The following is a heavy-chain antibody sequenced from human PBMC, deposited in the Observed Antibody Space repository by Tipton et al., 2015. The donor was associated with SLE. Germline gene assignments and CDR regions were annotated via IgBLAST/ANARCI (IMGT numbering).Heavy chain of an antibody. V-gene: IGHV4-34*01. J-gene: IGHJ6*02. CDR1: GGSFSGYY. CDR3: ARVVTVSATHYYDLDV. D-gene: IGHD3-16*01. CDR2: INHSGIT. Sequence: TLSLTCAVYGGSFSGYYWSWIRQPPGKGLEWSGEINHSGITYYNPSLEGRVTMSVDTSKTQFSLRLSSLTVADTAVYYCARVVTVSATHYYDLDVWGQGTTVTVSS.